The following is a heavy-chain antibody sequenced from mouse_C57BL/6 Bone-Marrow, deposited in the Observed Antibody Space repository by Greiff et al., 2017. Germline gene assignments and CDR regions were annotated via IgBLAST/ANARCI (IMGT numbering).Heavy chain of an antibody. D-gene: IGHD2-1*01. Sequence: VKLQESGAELVKPGASVKMSCKASGYTFTTYPIEWMKQNHGKSLEWIGNFHPYNDDTKYNEKFKGKATLTVETSSTTVYLELSRLTSDDYAVYDCARGGNYGGYYFDYWGQGTTLTVSS. CDR3: ARGGNYGGYYFDY. V-gene: IGHV1-47*01. CDR1: GYTFTTYP. CDR2: FHPYNDDT. J-gene: IGHJ2*01.